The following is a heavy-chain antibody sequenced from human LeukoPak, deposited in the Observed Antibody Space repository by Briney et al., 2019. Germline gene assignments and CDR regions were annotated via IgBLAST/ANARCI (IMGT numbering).Heavy chain of an antibody. D-gene: IGHD2-15*01. CDR3: ATETKLSTWWSRHLFDS. J-gene: IGHJ4*02. CDR1: GYTLTELS. CDR2: FDPEDGET. Sequence: ASVKVSCKVSGYTLTELSMHWVRQAPGKGLEWMGGFDPEDGETIYAQKFQGRVTMTEDTSTDTAYMELSSLRSEDTAVYYCATETKLSTWWSRHLFDSWGQGTLVTVSS. V-gene: IGHV1-24*01.